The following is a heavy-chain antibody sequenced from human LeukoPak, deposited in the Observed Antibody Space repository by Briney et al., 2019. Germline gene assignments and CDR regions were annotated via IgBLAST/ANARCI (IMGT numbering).Heavy chain of an antibody. CDR3: ATLRAVDFWSGYYGDVDY. CDR1: GFTFSSYG. J-gene: IGHJ4*02. D-gene: IGHD3-3*01. Sequence: GRSLRLSCAASGFTFSSYGMHWVRQAPGKGLEWVAVIWYDGSNKYYADSVKGRFTISRDNAKNSLYLQMNSLRAEDTAVYYCATLRAVDFWSGYYGDVDYWGQGTLVTVSS. V-gene: IGHV3-33*03. CDR2: IWYDGSNK.